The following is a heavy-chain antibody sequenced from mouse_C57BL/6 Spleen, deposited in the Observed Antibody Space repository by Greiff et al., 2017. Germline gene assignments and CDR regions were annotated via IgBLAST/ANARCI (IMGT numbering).Heavy chain of an antibody. J-gene: IGHJ1*03. V-gene: IGHV14-1*01. D-gene: IGHD1-1*01. CDR2: IDPEDGDT. CDR3: TTYGSSPHWYFDV. Sequence: EVKLMESGAELVRPGASVKLSCTASGFNIKDYYMHWVKQRPEQGLEWIGRIDPEDGDTEYAPKFQGKATMTADTSSNTAYLQLSSLTSEDTAVYYCTTYGSSPHWYFDVWGTGTTVTVSS. CDR1: GFNIKDYY.